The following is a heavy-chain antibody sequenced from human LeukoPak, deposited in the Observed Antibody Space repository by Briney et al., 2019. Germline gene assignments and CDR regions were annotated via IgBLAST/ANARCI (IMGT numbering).Heavy chain of an antibody. J-gene: IGHJ6*03. CDR3: AKSWGRGSYYYYMDV. CDR1: GFTFSRFT. D-gene: IGHD1-26*01. Sequence: PGGSLRLSCAASGFTFSRFTMNWVRQAPGKGLEWVSAISGSGGSTYYADSVKGRFTISRDNSKNTLYLQMNSLRAEDTALYYCAKSWGRGSYYYYMDVWGKGTTVTISS. V-gene: IGHV3-23*01. CDR2: ISGSGGST.